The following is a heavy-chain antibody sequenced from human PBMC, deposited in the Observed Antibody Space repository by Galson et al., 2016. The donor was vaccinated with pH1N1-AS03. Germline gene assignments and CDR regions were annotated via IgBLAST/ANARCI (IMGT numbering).Heavy chain of an antibody. CDR2: ITGVVVP. V-gene: IGHV3-48*03. CDR1: GFAFRSHS. Sequence: SLRLSCAASGFAFRSHSMNWVRQAPGKGLEWISYITGVVVPMYGDSVRGRFVLSRDNAKNSVSLQMNSLRAEDTAIYYCTRDGTDTYFDFDFWGQGTLVTVSS. CDR3: TRDGTDTYFDFDF. D-gene: IGHD2/OR15-2a*01. J-gene: IGHJ4*02.